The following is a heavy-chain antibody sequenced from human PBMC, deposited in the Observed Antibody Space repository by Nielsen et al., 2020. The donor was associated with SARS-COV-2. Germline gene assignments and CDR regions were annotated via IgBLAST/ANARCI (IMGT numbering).Heavy chain of an antibody. CDR3: ARAVSSVVPAAANYYYYMDV. CDR2: IYYSGST. V-gene: IGHV4-59*12. J-gene: IGHJ6*03. D-gene: IGHD2-2*01. Sequence: WIRQPPGKGLEWIGYIYYSGSTSYNPSLKSRVTISVDTSKNQFSLKLSSVAAADTAVYYCARAVSSVVPAAANYYYYMDVWGKGTTVTVSS.